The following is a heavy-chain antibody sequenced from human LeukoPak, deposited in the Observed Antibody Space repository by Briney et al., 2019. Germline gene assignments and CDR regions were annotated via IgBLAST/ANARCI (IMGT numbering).Heavy chain of an antibody. CDR1: GYTFTCYY. D-gene: IGHD3-22*01. CDR2: INTNSGGT. V-gene: IGHV1-2*02. J-gene: IGHJ4*02. Sequence: SVTVSCKSSGYTFTCYYLHWVRQAPAQGLGWVGWINTNSGGTNYAQKFQGSVTTPRDPYISTAYMELRRRRSDGTAVYYSAGEEAMIFDSWGQRTLVTVSS. CDR3: AGEEAMIFDS.